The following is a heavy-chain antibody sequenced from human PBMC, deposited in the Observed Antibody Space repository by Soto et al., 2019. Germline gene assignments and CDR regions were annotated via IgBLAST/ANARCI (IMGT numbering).Heavy chain of an antibody. CDR2: IIPFFGTA. V-gene: IGHV1-69*13. CDR3: ARTAPMDAGDKYYYDF. Sequence: GASVKVFCKTSGGTFSTFGISWVRQAPGQGLEWMGGIIPFFGTAEYSQKFEDRITITADESTNTVYMDLRSLTSEDTAIYYCARTAPMDAGDKYYYDFWGQGALVTVSS. CDR1: GGTFSTFG. D-gene: IGHD3-16*01. J-gene: IGHJ4*02.